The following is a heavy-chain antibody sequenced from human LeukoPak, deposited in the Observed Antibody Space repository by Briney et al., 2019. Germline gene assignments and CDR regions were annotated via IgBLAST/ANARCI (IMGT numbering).Heavy chain of an antibody. CDR2: ISWNSGSI. J-gene: IGHJ2*01. V-gene: IGHV3-9*01. CDR3: AKDNRVGRWLQSTDWYFDL. Sequence: GGSLRLSCAASGFTFDDYAMHWVRQAPGKGLEWVSGISWNSGSIGYADSVKGRFTISRDNAKNSLYLQMNSLRAEDTALYYCAKDNRVGRWLQSTDWYFDLWGRGTLVTVSS. D-gene: IGHD5-24*01. CDR1: GFTFDDYA.